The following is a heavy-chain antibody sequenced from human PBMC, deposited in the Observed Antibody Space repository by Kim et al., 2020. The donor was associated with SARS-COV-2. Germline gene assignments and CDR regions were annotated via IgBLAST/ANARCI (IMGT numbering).Heavy chain of an antibody. V-gene: IGHV3-7*01. J-gene: IGHJ4*02. Sequence: GGSLRLSCAASGFRFSTSYMAWVRQAPGKGLEWVAAIKGDGSEAAYADPVKGRFSISRDNAKTSLYLQMDGLRVEDTAIYYCAKGFLFKAFYDWGEGSL. CDR2: IKGDGSEA. CDR3: AKGFLFKAFYD. CDR1: GFRFSTSY.